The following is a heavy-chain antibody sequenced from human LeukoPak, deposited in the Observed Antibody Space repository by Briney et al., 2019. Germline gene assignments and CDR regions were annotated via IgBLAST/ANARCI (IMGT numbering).Heavy chain of an antibody. CDR1: GFTFSSYA. CDR2: IRSTGGST. D-gene: IGHD2-8*02. V-gene: IGHV3-23*01. J-gene: IGHJ4*02. CDR3: AKDTLGYCTGGVCSHFDY. Sequence: GGSLRLSCAASGFTFSSYAMSWVRQAPGKGLEWVSAIRSTGGSTNYADSVKGRFTISRDNSKNTLFLQMNSLRAEDMAVYYCAKDTLGYCTGGVCSHFDYWGQGTLVTVSS.